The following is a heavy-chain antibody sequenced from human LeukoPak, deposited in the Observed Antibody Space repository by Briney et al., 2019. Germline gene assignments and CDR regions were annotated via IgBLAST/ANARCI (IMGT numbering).Heavy chain of an antibody. CDR3: ARNVGSSSSSADDY. CDR2: INHSGST. V-gene: IGHV4-34*01. J-gene: IGHJ4*02. CDR1: GGSFSGYY. Sequence: PSETLSLTCAVYGGSFSGYYWSWIRQPPGKGLEWIGEINHSGSTNYNPSLKSRVTISVDTSKNQFSLKLSSVTAADTAVYYCARNVGSSSSSADDYWAREPWSPSPQ. D-gene: IGHD6-6*01.